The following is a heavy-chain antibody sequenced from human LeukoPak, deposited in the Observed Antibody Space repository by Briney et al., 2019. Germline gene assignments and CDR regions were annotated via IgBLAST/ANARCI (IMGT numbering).Heavy chain of an antibody. CDR3: AKGGSGLTYYFDQ. D-gene: IGHD5-12*01. CDR1: GFTFSGYG. Sequence: GGSLRLSCAASGFTFSGYGMHWVRQTPGKGLEWVAVISYDGSNKYYADSVKGRFTISRDNSKNTMYLQMNSLRAEATAMYYCAKGGSGLTYYFDQWGQGTLVTVSS. J-gene: IGHJ4*02. V-gene: IGHV3-30*18. CDR2: ISYDGSNK.